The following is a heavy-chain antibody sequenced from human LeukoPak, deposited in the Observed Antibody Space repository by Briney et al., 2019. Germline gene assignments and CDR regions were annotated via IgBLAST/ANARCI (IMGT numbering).Heavy chain of an antibody. CDR2: ISGSGGST. J-gene: IGHJ5*02. Sequence: PGGSLRLSCAASGFTFSSYAMSWVRQAPGKGLEWVSAISGSGGSTYYADSVKGRFTISRDNSKNTLYLQMNSLRAEDTAVYYCAKDIGVKVPDSSSWYGNWFDPWGQGTLVTVSS. V-gene: IGHV3-23*01. CDR3: AKDIGVKVPDSSSWYGNWFDP. CDR1: GFTFSSYA. D-gene: IGHD6-13*01.